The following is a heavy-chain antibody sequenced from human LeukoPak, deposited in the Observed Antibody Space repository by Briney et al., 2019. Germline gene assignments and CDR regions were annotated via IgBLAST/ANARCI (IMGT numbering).Heavy chain of an antibody. D-gene: IGHD3-10*01. CDR2: LYDSGSS. CDR1: GYSISSGYY. V-gene: IGHV4-38-2*01. Sequence: SETLSLTCAVSGYSISSGYYWGWIRPPPGKGLEWIGSLYDSGSSYYNPSLKSRVTISVDTSKNQFSLKLSSVTAADTAVYYCAARGDSYYYGSGSYLKPYYYYYIDVWGKGTTVTVSS. CDR3: AARGDSYYYGSGSYLKPYYYYYIDV. J-gene: IGHJ6*03.